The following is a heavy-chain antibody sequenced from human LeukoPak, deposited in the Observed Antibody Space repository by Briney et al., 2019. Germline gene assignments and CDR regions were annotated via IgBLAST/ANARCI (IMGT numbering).Heavy chain of an antibody. CDR2: IYYDGSIK. V-gene: IGHV3-33*08. J-gene: IGHJ4*02. D-gene: IGHD3-10*01. CDR1: GFTFRNYG. CDR3: ATWRGSGNYGGYFDY. Sequence: GGSLRLSCAASGFTFRNYGMHWVRQAPGKGLEWVTIIYYDGSIKHYADSVRGRFTISRDNSKNALYLQMNSLRVEDTAIYYCATWRGSGNYGGYFDYWGQGTPVTVSS.